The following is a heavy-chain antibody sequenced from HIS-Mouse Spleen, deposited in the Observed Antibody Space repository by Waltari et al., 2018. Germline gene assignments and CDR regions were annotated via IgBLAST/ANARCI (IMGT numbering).Heavy chain of an antibody. CDR1: GVTFSSYS. CDR3: ARRLLTGDAFDI. CDR2: ISSSSSYI. Sequence: EVQLVQSGGGLVKPGGSLRRSCASSGVTFSSYSMNWVRQAPGKGLEWVSSISSSSSYIYYADSVKGRFTISRDNAKNSLYLQMNSLRAEDTAVYYCARRLLTGDAFDIWGQGTMVTVSS. V-gene: IGHV3-21*01. D-gene: IGHD7-27*01. J-gene: IGHJ3*02.